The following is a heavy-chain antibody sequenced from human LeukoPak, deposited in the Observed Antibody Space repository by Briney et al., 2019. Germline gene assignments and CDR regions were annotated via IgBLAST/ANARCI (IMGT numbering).Heavy chain of an antibody. Sequence: PGGSLRLSCSASGFTFSTYNMNWVRQAPGKGLEWVSSISSSSSYIYYADSAKGRFTISRDNAKNSLYLQMNSLRAEDTAVYYCARDLTAHSYGYIEAFDIWGQGTMVTVSS. D-gene: IGHD5-18*01. CDR1: GFTFSTYN. V-gene: IGHV3-21*01. CDR2: ISSSSSYI. J-gene: IGHJ3*02. CDR3: ARDLTAHSYGYIEAFDI.